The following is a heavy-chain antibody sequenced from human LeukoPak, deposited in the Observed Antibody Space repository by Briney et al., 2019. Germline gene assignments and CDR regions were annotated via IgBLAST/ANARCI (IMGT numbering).Heavy chain of an antibody. J-gene: IGHJ6*02. V-gene: IGHV3-23*01. D-gene: IGHD3-3*01. CDR2: ISGSGGST. Sequence: PGESLRLSCAASGFTFSSYAMSWVRQTPGKGLEWVSAISGSGGSTYYADSVKGRFTISRDNSKNTLFLQMNSLRVEDTAPYYCTKSVAIYFYYGLVVWGQGTTVTVSS. CDR1: GFTFSSYA. CDR3: TKSVAIYFYYGLVV.